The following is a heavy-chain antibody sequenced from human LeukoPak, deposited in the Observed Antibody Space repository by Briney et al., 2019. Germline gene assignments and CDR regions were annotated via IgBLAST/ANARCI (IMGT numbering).Heavy chain of an antibody. Sequence: GGSLRLSCAASGFNFSNHAMSWVRQTPGKGLEWVSAISNNGGYTYYADSVQGRFTISRDNSKSTLCLQMNSLRAEDTAVYYCAKQLGYCSDGSCYFPYWGQGTLVTVSS. CDR2: ISNNGGYT. CDR1: GFNFSNHA. CDR3: AKQLGYCSDGSCYFPY. D-gene: IGHD2-15*01. J-gene: IGHJ4*02. V-gene: IGHV3-23*01.